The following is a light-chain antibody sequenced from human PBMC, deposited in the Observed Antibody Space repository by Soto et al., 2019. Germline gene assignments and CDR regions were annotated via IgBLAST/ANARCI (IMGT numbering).Light chain of an antibody. J-gene: IGLJ3*02. CDR1: SSDIGGYNY. V-gene: IGLV2-14*01. CDR2: DVS. CDR3: SSYTSTSTS. Sequence: QSALTQPASVSGSPGQSITISCTGTSSDIGGYNYVSWYQQHPGKAPKLMIYDVSNRPSGVSNRFSGSKSGNTASLTISGLQAEDESDYYCSSYTSTSTSFGGRTKVTVL.